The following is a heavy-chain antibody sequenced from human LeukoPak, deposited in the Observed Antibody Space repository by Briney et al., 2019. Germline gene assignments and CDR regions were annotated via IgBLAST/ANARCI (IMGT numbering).Heavy chain of an antibody. CDR3: AKDKSSGWYYFDY. CDR1: RFTFDDYG. CDR2: ISWNSGSL. D-gene: IGHD6-19*01. Sequence: GGSLRLSCAASRFTFDDYGMSWVRQAPGKGLEWVSGISWNSGSLGYADSVKGRFTISRDNAKDSLYLQMNGLRAEDTALYYCAKDKSSGWYYFDYWGQGTLVTVSS. V-gene: IGHV3-9*01. J-gene: IGHJ4*02.